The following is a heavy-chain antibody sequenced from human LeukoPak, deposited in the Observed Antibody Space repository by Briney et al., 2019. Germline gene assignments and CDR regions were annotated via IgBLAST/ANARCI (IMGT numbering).Heavy chain of an antibody. J-gene: IGHJ4*02. V-gene: IGHV3-15*01. CDR1: GFTFSSYA. D-gene: IGHD6-13*01. CDR2: IKSKTDGGTT. Sequence: GGSLRLSCAASGFTFSSYAMSWVRQAPGKGLEWVGRIKSKTDGGTTDYAAPVKGRFTISRDDSKNTLYLQMNSLKTEDTAVYYCTTEWIAAAGTNYFDYWGQGTLVTVSS. CDR3: TTEWIAAAGTNYFDY.